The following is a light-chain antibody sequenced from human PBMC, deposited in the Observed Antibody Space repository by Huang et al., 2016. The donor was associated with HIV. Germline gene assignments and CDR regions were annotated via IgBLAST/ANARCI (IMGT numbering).Light chain of an antibody. J-gene: IGKJ2*01. CDR3: QQRSAWPRT. CDR2: DAS. CDR1: QSIFNY. Sequence: IVLTQSPATLSLSPGESATLSCRTSQSIFNYLAWYQQRPGQAPRLLIYDASNRATGVSARFSGSGSGTDFALTISNLEPEDFAVYYCQQRSAWPRTFGQGTKLEI. V-gene: IGKV3-11*01.